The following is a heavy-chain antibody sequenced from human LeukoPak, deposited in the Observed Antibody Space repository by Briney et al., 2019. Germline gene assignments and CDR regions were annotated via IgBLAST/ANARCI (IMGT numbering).Heavy chain of an antibody. D-gene: IGHD2-15*01. CDR3: ARNPNLVVVVLPTPSFFDS. V-gene: IGHV4-39*01. CDR2: IYSSGYT. J-gene: IGHJ4*02. Sequence: SETLCLTCIASGDSISGSDYYWGWIRQTPGKGLDWIGCIYSSGYTLYYPTFQCPITVSVYTSKHQLSLKLTSVTAAAAAFYYCARNPNLVVVVLPTPSFFDSWGRGTPVGVSS. CDR1: GDSISGSDYY.